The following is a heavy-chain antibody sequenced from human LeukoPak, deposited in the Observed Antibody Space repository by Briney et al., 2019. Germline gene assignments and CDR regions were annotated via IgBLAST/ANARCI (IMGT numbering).Heavy chain of an antibody. J-gene: IGHJ4*02. V-gene: IGHV3-30-3*01. CDR3: ARVGNYDSGSYLRYFDY. D-gene: IGHD3-10*01. CDR2: ISYDGSNK. CDR1: GFTFSSYA. Sequence: GGSLRLSCAASGFTFSSYAMYWVRQAPGKGLEWVAVISYDGSNKYYADSVKGRFTISRDNSKNTLYLQMNSLRAEDTAVYYCARVGNYDSGSYLRYFDYWGQGTLATVSS.